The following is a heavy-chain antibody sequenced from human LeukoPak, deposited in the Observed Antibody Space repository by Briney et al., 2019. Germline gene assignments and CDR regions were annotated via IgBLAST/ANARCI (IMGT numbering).Heavy chain of an antibody. Sequence: GGSLRLSCAASGFTVSSNYMSWVRQAPGKGLEWVSVIYSGGSTYYADSVKGRFTISRDNSKNTLYLQMNSLTAEDTAMYYCAKDPQVRGVINGFDYWGQGTLVTVSS. CDR1: GFTVSSNY. D-gene: IGHD3-10*01. CDR2: IYSGGST. CDR3: AKDPQVRGVINGFDY. V-gene: IGHV3-53*05. J-gene: IGHJ4*02.